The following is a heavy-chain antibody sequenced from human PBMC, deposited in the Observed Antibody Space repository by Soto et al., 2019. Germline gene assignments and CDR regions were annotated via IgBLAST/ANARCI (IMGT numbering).Heavy chain of an antibody. D-gene: IGHD3-22*01. J-gene: IGHJ4*02. CDR2: INPNSGGT. CDR3: ARGWGWYYDSSRYYWDGRNFDY. CDR1: GYTFTGYY. V-gene: IGHV1-2*06. Sequence: GASGKVSCNASGYTFTGYYMHWVRQAPGQGLEWMGRINPNSGGTNYVQNCQGRVTMTRDTSISTAYMELSRLRADDPAVYYCARGWGWYYDSSRYYWDGRNFDYWGQGTLVNVSS.